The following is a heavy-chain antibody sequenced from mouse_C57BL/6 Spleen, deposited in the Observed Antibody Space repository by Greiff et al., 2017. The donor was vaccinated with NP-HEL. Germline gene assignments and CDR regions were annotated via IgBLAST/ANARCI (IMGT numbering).Heavy chain of an antibody. V-gene: IGHV5-17*01. D-gene: IGHD1-1*01. Sequence: EVMLVESGGGLVKPGGSLKLSCAASGFTFSDYGMHWVRQAPEKGLEWVAYISSGSSTIYYADTVKGRFTISRDNAKNTLFLQMTSLRSEDTAMYYWAGCLLPWLGAFAYWGQGTRVTVSA. CDR3: AGCLLPWLGAFAY. J-gene: IGHJ3*01. CDR1: GFTFSDYG. CDR2: ISSGSSTI.